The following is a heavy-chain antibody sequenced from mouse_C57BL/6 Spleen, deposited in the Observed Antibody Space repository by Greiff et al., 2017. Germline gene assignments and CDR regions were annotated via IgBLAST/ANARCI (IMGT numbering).Heavy chain of an antibody. D-gene: IGHD2-5*01. CDR1: GYSITSGYY. Sequence: DVKLQESGPGLVKPSQSLSLTCSVTGYSITSGYYWNWIRQFPGNKLEWMGYISYDGSNNYNPSLKNRISITRDTSKNQFFLKLNSVTTEDTATYYCARGEDYYSNLDYWGQGTTLTVSS. J-gene: IGHJ2*01. CDR3: ARGEDYYSNLDY. CDR2: ISYDGSN. V-gene: IGHV3-6*01.